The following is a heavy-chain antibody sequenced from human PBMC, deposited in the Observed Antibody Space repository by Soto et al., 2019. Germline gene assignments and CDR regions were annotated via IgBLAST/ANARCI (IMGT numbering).Heavy chain of an antibody. CDR2: MNPNSGNT. CDR3: ARVLRDYGDYPPGY. J-gene: IGHJ4*02. V-gene: IGHV1-8*01. CDR1: GYTFTSYD. D-gene: IGHD4-17*01. Sequence: ASVKVSCKASGYTFTSYDINWVRQATGQVLEWMGWMNPNSGNTGYAQKFQGRVTMTRNTSISTAYMELSSLRSEDTAVYYGARVLRDYGDYPPGYWGQGTLVTVSS.